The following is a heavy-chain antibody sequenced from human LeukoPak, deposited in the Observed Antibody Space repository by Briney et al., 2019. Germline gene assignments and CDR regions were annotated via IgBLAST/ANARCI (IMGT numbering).Heavy chain of an antibody. V-gene: IGHV3-30*04. J-gene: IGHJ4*02. CDR2: ISYDGSNK. CDR1: GFTFSSYA. D-gene: IGHD3-10*01. CDR3: ARGHHYYGSGSYYKVAALDY. Sequence: GGSLRLSCAASGFTFSSYAMHWVRQAPGKGLEWVAVISYDGSNKYYADSVKGRFTISRGNSKNTLYLQMNSLRAEDTAVYYCARGHHYYGSGSYYKVAALDYWGQGTLVTVSS.